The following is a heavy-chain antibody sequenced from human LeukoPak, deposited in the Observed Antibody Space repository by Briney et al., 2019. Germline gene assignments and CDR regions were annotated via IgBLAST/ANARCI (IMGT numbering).Heavy chain of an antibody. CDR1: GFTFSNYA. V-gene: IGHV3-23*01. J-gene: IGHJ4*02. CDR2: ISGVNT. CDR3: AKHMVRGVIKPLYFDY. Sequence: PGGSLRLSCAASGFTFSNYALTWFRQAPGKGLEWVSSISGVNTHYADSVKGRFSISRDNSKNTLYLQMNSLRAEDTAVYYCAKHMVRGVIKPLYFDYWGQGTLVTVSS. D-gene: IGHD3-10*01.